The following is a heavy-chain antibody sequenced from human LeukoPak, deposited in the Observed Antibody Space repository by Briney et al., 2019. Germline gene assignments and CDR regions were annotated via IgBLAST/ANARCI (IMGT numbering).Heavy chain of an antibody. D-gene: IGHD4-17*01. CDR1: AFSFSGSA. Sequence: GGSLRLSCAASAFSFSGSAMHWVRQASGKGLEWVGRIRSKSNRYATTYGASVKGRFTISRDDSKNTAYLQVNSLKTEDTAVYYCTTLNTSATVTTEWYFDLWGRGTLVIVSS. V-gene: IGHV3-73*01. CDR3: TTLNTSATVTTEWYFDL. J-gene: IGHJ2*01. CDR2: IRSKSNRYAT.